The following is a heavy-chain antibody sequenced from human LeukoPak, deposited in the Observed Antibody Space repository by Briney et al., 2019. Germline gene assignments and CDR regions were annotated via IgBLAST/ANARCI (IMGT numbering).Heavy chain of an antibody. J-gene: IGHJ4*02. Sequence: ASVKVSCKASGYTFTSYGISWVRQAPGQGLEWMGWISAYNGNTNYAQKLQGRVTMTTDTSTSTAYLELRSLRSDDTAVYYCARDQGYYDFWSGYAYWGQGTLVTVSS. D-gene: IGHD3-3*01. V-gene: IGHV1-18*01. CDR2: ISAYNGNT. CDR3: ARDQGYYDFWSGYAY. CDR1: GYTFTSYG.